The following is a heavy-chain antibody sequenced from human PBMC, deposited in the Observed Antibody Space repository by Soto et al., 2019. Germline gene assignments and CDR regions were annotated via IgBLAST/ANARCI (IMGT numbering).Heavy chain of an antibody. J-gene: IGHJ2*01. CDR3: ARHARSLPGGGYCTNGVCSTPRSLRYFDL. CDR1: GFTFSSYS. V-gene: IGHV3-48*02. D-gene: IGHD2-8*01. CDR2: ISSSSSTI. Sequence: GGSLRLSCAASGFTFSSYSMNWVRQAPGKGLEWVSYISSSSSTIYYADSVKGRFTISRDNAKNSLYLQMNSLRDEDTAVYYCARHARSLPGGGYCTNGVCSTPRSLRYFDLWGRGTLVTVSS.